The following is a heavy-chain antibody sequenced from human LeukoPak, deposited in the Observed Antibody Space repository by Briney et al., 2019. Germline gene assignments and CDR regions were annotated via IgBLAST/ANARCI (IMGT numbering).Heavy chain of an antibody. CDR1: GYTFTGYY. J-gene: IGHJ3*02. Sequence: GASVKVSCKASGYTFTGYYMHWVRQAPGQGLEWMGWINPNSGGTNYTQKFQGWVTMTRDTSISTAYMELSRLRSDDTAVYYCALRRDLSYYYDSSAHGGAFDIWGQGTMVTVSS. V-gene: IGHV1-2*04. D-gene: IGHD3-22*01. CDR3: ALRRDLSYYYDSSAHGGAFDI. CDR2: INPNSGGT.